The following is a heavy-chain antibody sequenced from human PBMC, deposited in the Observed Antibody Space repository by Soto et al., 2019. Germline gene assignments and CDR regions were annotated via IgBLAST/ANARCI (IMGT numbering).Heavy chain of an antibody. CDR2: IIPIFGTA. CDR3: ARSIAAAWNYYYYYGMDV. J-gene: IGHJ6*02. CDR1: GGTFSSYA. D-gene: IGHD6-13*01. V-gene: IGHV1-69*13. Sequence: ASVKVSCKASGGTFSSYAISWVRQAPGQGLEWMGGIIPIFGTANYAQKSQGRVTITADESTSTAYMELSSLRSEDTAVYYCARSIAAAWNYYYYYGMDVWGQGTTVTVSS.